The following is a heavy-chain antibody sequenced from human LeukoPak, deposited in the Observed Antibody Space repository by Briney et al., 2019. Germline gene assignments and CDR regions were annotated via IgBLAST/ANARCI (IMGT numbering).Heavy chain of an antibody. V-gene: IGHV3-23*01. J-gene: IGHJ4*02. CDR1: GFTFSSYA. Sequence: GGSLRLSCAASGFTFSSYAMSWVRQAPGKGLDGVSAISGSGGSTYYADSVKGRFTISRDNSKNTLYLQMNSLRAEDTAVYYCAKVVYSGSYPDCWGQGTLVTVSS. D-gene: IGHD1-26*01. CDR3: AKVVYSGSYPDC. CDR2: ISGSGGST.